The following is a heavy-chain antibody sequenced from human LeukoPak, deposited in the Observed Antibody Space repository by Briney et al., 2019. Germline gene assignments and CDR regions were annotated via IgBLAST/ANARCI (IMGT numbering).Heavy chain of an antibody. V-gene: IGHV4-34*01. Sequence: SETLSLTCAVYGGSFSGYYWSWIRQPPGKGLEWIGEINHSGSTNYNPSLKSRVTISVDTSKNQFSLKLSSVTAADTAVYYCARHSSGLLWFGKKYYFDYWGQGTLVTVSS. CDR2: INHSGST. J-gene: IGHJ4*02. CDR1: GGSFSGYY. D-gene: IGHD3-10*01. CDR3: ARHSSGLLWFGKKYYFDY.